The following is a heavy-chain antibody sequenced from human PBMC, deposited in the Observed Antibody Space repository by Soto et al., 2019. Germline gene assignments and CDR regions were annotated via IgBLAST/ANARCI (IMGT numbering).Heavy chain of an antibody. D-gene: IGHD5-12*01. J-gene: IGHJ4*02. Sequence: GASVKVSCKASGYTFTSYYMHWVRQAPGQGLEWMGIINPSGGSTSYAQKFQGRVTMTRDTSTSTVYMELSSLRSEDTAVYYCGYSGYDRGGYFDYWGQGTLVTVSS. CDR1: GYTFTSYY. V-gene: IGHV1-46*01. CDR2: INPSGGST. CDR3: GYSGYDRGGYFDY.